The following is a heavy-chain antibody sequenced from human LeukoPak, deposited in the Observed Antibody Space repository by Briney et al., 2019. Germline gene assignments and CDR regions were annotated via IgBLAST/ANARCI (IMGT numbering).Heavy chain of an antibody. CDR3: AKDAYRYYNSSDYYRPYYLDY. Sequence: GGSLRLSCSASGFTFTSYPMTWVRQAPGKGLEWVSSVSGSAGRTYYADSVKGRFTISRDNSKNMLYLQMNSLRAEDTAVYYCAKDAYRYYNSSDYYRPYYLDYWGQGTRVTVSS. V-gene: IGHV3-23*01. CDR2: VSGSAGRT. CDR1: GFTFTSYP. D-gene: IGHD3-22*01. J-gene: IGHJ4*02.